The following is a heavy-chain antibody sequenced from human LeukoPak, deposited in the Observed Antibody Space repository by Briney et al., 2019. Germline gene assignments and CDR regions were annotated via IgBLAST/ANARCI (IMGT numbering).Heavy chain of an antibody. V-gene: IGHV3-23*01. D-gene: IGHD3-10*01. Sequence: GGSLRLSCAASGFTFSSNAMSWVRQAPGKGLERVSVITGNTGTTYYADSVKGRFTISRDNSKNTLSLQMNSLRAEDTAVYYCAKDAVAPGSGGDYFDYWGQGTLVTVSS. CDR3: AKDAVAPGSGGDYFDY. CDR2: ITGNTGTT. CDR1: GFTFSSNA. J-gene: IGHJ4*02.